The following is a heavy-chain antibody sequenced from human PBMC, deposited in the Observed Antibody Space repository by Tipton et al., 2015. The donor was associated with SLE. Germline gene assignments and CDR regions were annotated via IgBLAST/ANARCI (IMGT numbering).Heavy chain of an antibody. CDR2: IYRTGST. CDR3: ARDGYSSGWEGDFDY. CDR1: GGSISSDDYH. D-gene: IGHD6-19*01. Sequence: TLSLTCTVSGGSISSDDYHWSWIRQPAGKGLEWIGHIYRTGSTNYNPSLRSRVTMSVDTSKNQISLKLSSVTAADTAVYYCARDGYSSGWEGDFDYWGQGTLVTVSS. V-gene: IGHV4-61*09. J-gene: IGHJ4*02.